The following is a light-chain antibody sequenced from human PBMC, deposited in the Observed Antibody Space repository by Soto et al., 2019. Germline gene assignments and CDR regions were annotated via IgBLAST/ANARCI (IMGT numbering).Light chain of an antibody. CDR2: DAS. J-gene: IGKJ5*01. CDR1: QSVSSY. CDR3: QQRSDGIT. V-gene: IGKV3-11*01. Sequence: IMLKQSPATLSLSPGERATLSCRANQSVSSYLAWFQQKPGQAPRLLIYDASNRATGLPARFSGSGSGTDFTLTISSLETEDFAVYYCQQRSDGITFGQGTRLEIK.